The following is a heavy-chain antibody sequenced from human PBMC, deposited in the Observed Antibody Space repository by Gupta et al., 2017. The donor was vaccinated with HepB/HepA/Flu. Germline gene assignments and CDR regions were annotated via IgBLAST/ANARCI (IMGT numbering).Heavy chain of an antibody. CDR3: AKVYKLRSSGYYPDAFDI. V-gene: IGHV3-30*18. Sequence: QVQLVESGGGVVQPGRSLRLSCAASGFTFSSYGMHWVRQAPGKGLEWVAVISYDGSNKYYADSVKGRFTISRDNSKNTLYLQMNSLRAEDTAVYYCAKVYKLRSSGYYPDAFDIWGQGTMVTVSS. D-gene: IGHD3-22*01. J-gene: IGHJ3*02. CDR2: ISYDGSNK. CDR1: GFTFSSYG.